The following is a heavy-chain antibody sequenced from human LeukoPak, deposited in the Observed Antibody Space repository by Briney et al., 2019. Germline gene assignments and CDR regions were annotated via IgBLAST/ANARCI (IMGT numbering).Heavy chain of an antibody. V-gene: IGHV1-69*13. CDR1: GGTFSSYA. Sequence: SVKVSCRASGGTFSSYAISWVRQAPGQGLEWMGGIIPIFGTANYAQKFQGRVTITADESTSTAYMELSSLRSEDTAVYYCARQTMSPGVYFDYWGQGTLVTVSS. D-gene: IGHD3-10*02. J-gene: IGHJ4*02. CDR2: IIPIFGTA. CDR3: ARQTMSPGVYFDY.